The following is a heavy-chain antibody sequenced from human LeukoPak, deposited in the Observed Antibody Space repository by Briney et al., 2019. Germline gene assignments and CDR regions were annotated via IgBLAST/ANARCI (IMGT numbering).Heavy chain of an antibody. V-gene: IGHV4-59*01. CDR2: IYYSGST. D-gene: IGHD1-26*01. CDR3: AREGGSYYPRYYFDN. Sequence: SETLSLTCTVSGGSISSYYWSWIRQPPGKGLEWIGYIYYSGSTNYNPSLKSRVTISVDTSKNQFSPKLSSVTAADTAVYYCAREGGSYYPRYYFDNWGQGTLVTVSS. CDR1: GGSISSYY. J-gene: IGHJ4*02.